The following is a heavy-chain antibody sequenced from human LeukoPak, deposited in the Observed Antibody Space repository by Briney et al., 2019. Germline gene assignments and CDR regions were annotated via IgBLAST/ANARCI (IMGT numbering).Heavy chain of an antibody. Sequence: PSQTLSLTCTVSGGSISSGSYYWSWIRQPAGKGLEWIGRIYTSGSTNYNPSLKSRVTISVDTSKNQFSLKLSSVTAADTAVYYCARDLGATSAFDIWGQGTMVTVSS. CDR3: ARDLGATSAFDI. D-gene: IGHD1-26*01. CDR1: GGSISSGSYY. CDR2: IYTSGST. V-gene: IGHV4-61*02. J-gene: IGHJ3*02.